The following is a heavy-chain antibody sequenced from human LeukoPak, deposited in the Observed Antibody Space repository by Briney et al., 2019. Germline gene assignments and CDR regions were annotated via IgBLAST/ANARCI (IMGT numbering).Heavy chain of an antibody. V-gene: IGHV3-23*01. CDR2: ISGSGGST. CDR1: GFTFSSYA. CDR3: ARDEVIAVALDY. Sequence: PGGSLRLSCAASGFTFSSYAMSWVRQAPGKGLEWVSAISGSGGSTYYADSVKGRFTISRDNSKNSLYLQMNSLRAEDTAVYYCARDEVIAVALDYWGQGTLVTVSS. J-gene: IGHJ4*02. D-gene: IGHD6-19*01.